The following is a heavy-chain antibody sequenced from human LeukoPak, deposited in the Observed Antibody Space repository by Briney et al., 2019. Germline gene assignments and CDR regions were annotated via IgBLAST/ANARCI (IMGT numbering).Heavy chain of an antibody. J-gene: IGHJ4*02. V-gene: IGHV4-34*01. D-gene: IGHD1-26*01. CDR2: INHSGST. CDR1: GGSFSGYY. Sequence: PSETLSLTCAVYGGSFSGYYWSWIRQPPGKGLEWIGEINHSGSTNYNPSLKSRVTISVDTSKNQFSLKLSSVTAADTAVYYCARETVGATNTIDYWGQGTLVTVSS. CDR3: ARETVGATNTIDY.